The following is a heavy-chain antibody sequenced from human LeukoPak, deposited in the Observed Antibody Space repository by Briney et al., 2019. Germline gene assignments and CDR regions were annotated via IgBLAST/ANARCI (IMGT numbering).Heavy chain of an antibody. CDR2: INDYTRDT. CDR3: ARGRIAKIVVVHSFSYGMDV. CDR1: GVTFTDYF. J-gene: IGHJ6*02. D-gene: IGHD3-22*01. Sequence: QPSGSLTLTCTVFGVTFTDYFWTWLRHSPGKGLEWVGEINDYTRDTKYNPHLNSRVSISLEKSKTQFSLELRSVTAADPAVYYCARGRIAKIVVVHSFSYGMDVWGQGTTVTVSS. V-gene: IGHV4-34*01.